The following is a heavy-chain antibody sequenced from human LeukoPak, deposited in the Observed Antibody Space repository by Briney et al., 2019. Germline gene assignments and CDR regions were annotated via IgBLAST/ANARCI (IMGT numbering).Heavy chain of an antibody. CDR2: ISYDGSNK. D-gene: IGHD3-22*01. CDR1: GFTFSSYA. Sequence: GRSLRLSCAASGFTFSSYAMHWVRQAPGKGLEWVAVISYDGSNKYYADSVKGRFTISRDNSKNTLYLQMNSLRAEDTAVYYCASELADDSSGYLTQWWGQGTLVTVSS. CDR3: ASELADDSSGYLTQW. J-gene: IGHJ4*02. V-gene: IGHV3-30*04.